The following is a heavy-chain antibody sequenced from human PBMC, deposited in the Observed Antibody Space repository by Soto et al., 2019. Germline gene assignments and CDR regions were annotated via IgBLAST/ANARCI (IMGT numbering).Heavy chain of an antibody. V-gene: IGHV3-23*01. Sequence: EVQLLESGGGLVPPGGSLRLSCAASGFTFSSYVMYWVRQAPGKGLEWISAISGSGDNTYYADSVKGRFAISRDNSKNTLHLQMNSLRADDTAVYYCAKLGVRMAAAGIDYWGQGTLVTVSS. CDR2: ISGSGDNT. CDR3: AKLGVRMAAAGIDY. CDR1: GFTFSSYV. D-gene: IGHD6-13*01. J-gene: IGHJ4*02.